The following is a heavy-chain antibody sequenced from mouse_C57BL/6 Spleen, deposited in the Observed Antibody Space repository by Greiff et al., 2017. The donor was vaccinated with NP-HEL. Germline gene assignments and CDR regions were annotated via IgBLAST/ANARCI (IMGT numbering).Heavy chain of an antibody. CDR3: ARGYDGYYIDY. V-gene: IGHV1-4*01. J-gene: IGHJ2*01. D-gene: IGHD2-3*01. CDR2: INPSSGYT. CDR1: GYTFTSYT. Sequence: VQLVESGAELARPGASVKMSCKASGYTFTSYTMHWVKQRPGQGLEWIGYINPSSGYTKYNQKFKDKATLTADKSSSTAYMQLSSLTSEDSAVYYCARGYDGYYIDYWGQGTTLTVSS.